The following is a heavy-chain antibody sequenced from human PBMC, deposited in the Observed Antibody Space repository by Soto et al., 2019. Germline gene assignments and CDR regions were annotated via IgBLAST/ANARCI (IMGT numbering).Heavy chain of an antibody. CDR2: INHSGST. Sequence: SETLSITCAVYGGSFSGYYWSWIRQPPGKGLEWIGEINHSGSTNYNPSLKSRVTISVDTSKNQFSLKLSSVTAADTAVYYCASTRTYYDFWTSNWFDPWGQGTLVTVSS. V-gene: IGHV4-34*01. J-gene: IGHJ5*02. CDR1: GGSFSGYY. D-gene: IGHD3-3*01. CDR3: ASTRTYYDFWTSNWFDP.